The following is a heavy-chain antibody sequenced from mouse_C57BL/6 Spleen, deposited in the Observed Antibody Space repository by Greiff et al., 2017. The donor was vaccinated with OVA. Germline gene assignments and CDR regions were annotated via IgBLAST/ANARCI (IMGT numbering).Heavy chain of an antibody. Sequence: EVMLVESGGGLVQPKGSLKLSCAASGFSFNTYAMNWVRQAPGKGLEWVARIRSKSNNYATYYADSVKDRFTISRDDSESMLYLQMNNLKTEDTAMYYCVRLGRDWYFDVWGTGTTVTVSS. CDR3: VRLGRDWYFDV. V-gene: IGHV10-1*01. CDR2: IRSKSNNYAT. D-gene: IGHD4-1*01. CDR1: GFSFNTYA. J-gene: IGHJ1*03.